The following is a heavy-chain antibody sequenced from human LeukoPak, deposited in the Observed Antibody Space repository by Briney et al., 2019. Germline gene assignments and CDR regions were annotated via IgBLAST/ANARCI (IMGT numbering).Heavy chain of an antibody. CDR2: IYSAGNT. J-gene: IGHJ4*02. V-gene: IGHV3-53*04. D-gene: IGHD6-19*01. CDR1: GFTVSSNY. Sequence: PGGSLRLSCVASGFTVSSNYMSWVRQAPGKGLEWVSVIYSAGNTYYADSVKGRFTISRHNSKNTLYLQMNSLRVEDTAVYYCARGGAPGYSSGRIDYWGQGTQVTVSS. CDR3: ARGGAPGYSSGRIDY.